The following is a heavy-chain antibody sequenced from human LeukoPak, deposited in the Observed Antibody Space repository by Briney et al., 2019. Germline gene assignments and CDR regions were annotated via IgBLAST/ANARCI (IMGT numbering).Heavy chain of an antibody. J-gene: IGHJ3*02. CDR1: GFTFTSSA. Sequence: GASVKVSCKASGFTFTSSAMQWVRQAPGQGLEWMGWINPNSGGTNYAQKFQGRVTMTRDTSISTAYMELSRLRSDDTAVYYCARTAHYYDSSGYYSDAFDIWGQGTMVTVSS. V-gene: IGHV1-2*02. CDR3: ARTAHYYDSSGYYSDAFDI. D-gene: IGHD3-22*01. CDR2: INPNSGGT.